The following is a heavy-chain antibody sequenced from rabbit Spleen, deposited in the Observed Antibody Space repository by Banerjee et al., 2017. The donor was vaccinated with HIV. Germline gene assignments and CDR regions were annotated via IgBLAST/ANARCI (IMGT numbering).Heavy chain of an antibody. Sequence: QLEESAGGLVQPGGSLKLSCKASGFTLSSYYMNWVRQAPGKGLEWIGYIDPVFGITYYASWVNGRFTISSDNAQNTVDLQMNSLTAADTATYFCASSHPYPSTSGDDFLFNLWGQGTLVTVS. J-gene: IGHJ4*01. V-gene: IGHV1S7*01. CDR3: ASSHPYPSTSGDDFLFNL. CDR2: IDPVFGIT. CDR1: GFTLSSYY. D-gene: IGHD1-1*01.